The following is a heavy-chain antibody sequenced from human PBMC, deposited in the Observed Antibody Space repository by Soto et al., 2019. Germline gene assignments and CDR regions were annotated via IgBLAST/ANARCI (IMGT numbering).Heavy chain of an antibody. Sequence: QVRLVQSGAEVKKPGASVKVSCKASGYTFITHGISWVRQAPGQGLEWMGRISAYNGDTKYAQKFQGRVTLTTDKSTTTAYMEMRSLRSDDTAVYYCARDGTGGVLGLNKYCYVDVWGEGTTVTVSS. CDR3: ARDGTGGVLGLNKYCYVDV. CDR1: GYTFITHG. CDR2: ISAYNGDT. V-gene: IGHV1-18*01. D-gene: IGHD2-8*02. J-gene: IGHJ6*03.